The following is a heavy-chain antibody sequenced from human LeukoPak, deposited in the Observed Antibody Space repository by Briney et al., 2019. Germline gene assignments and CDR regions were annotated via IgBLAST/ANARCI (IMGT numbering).Heavy chain of an antibody. CDR3: ARGPGSPYGYYYGMDV. D-gene: IGHD1-14*01. CDR2: MNPNSGNT. Sequence: GASVKVSCKASGYTFTSYDINWVRQATGQGLEWMGWMNPNSGNTGYAQKFQGRVTMTRNTSISTAYMELSSLRSEDTAVYYCARGPGSPYGYYYGMDVWGQGTTVTVSS. CDR1: GYTFTSYD. J-gene: IGHJ6*02. V-gene: IGHV1-8*01.